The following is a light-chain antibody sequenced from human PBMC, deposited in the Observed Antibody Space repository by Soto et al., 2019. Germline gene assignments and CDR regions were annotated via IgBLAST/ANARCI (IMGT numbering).Light chain of an antibody. CDR1: QSVSSN. J-gene: IGKJ1*01. CDR3: QQYNKWPPT. V-gene: IGKV3-15*01. Sequence: EIVSTQSPPTLSVSPGERPTLSCRASQSVSSNLAWFQQKPGQAPRLLIYGASTRDTGISARFSGSGSGTEFTLTISXLQSGDYAVYHCQQYNKWPPTFGQGTKV. CDR2: GAS.